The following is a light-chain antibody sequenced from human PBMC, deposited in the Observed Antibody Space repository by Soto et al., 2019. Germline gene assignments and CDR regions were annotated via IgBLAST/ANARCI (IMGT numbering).Light chain of an antibody. V-gene: IGLV1-47*01. J-gene: IGLJ3*02. CDR3: AAWDDSLSGVV. CDR2: RNN. Sequence: QSVLTQPPSASGTPGQRVTISCSGSSPNIGSNYVYWYQQLPGTAPKLLIYRNNQRPSGVPDRFSGSKSGTSASLAISGLRSEDEADYYWAAWDDSLSGVVFGGGTKLTVL. CDR1: SPNIGSNY.